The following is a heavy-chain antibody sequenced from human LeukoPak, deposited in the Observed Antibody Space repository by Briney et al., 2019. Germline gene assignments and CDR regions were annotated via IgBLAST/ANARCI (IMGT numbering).Heavy chain of an antibody. Sequence: PFGAPILPCPGFGCTVSYNYMRWGLQPPGKRVEWGLIIYSGGATYYADSVKGRFTISRANSKNTLYLQMNNLRAEATAMYYCTTDRRGDYGDNYFDPWGQGSLVTVSS. V-gene: IGHV3-53*01. D-gene: IGHD4-17*01. CDR1: GCTVSYNY. CDR3: TTDRRGDYGDNYFDP. J-gene: IGHJ5*02. CDR2: IYSGGAT.